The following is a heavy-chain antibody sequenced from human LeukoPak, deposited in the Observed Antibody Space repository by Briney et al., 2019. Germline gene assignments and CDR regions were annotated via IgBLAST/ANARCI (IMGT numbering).Heavy chain of an antibody. V-gene: IGHV3-11*01. CDR1: RFTFSDYY. D-gene: IGHD6-13*01. J-gene: IGHJ4*02. CDR3: ARGRYSSSWYRFDY. CDR2: ISSSGSTI. Sequence: GGSLRLSCAASRFTFSDYYMSWIRQAPGKGLEWVSYISSSGSTIYYADSVKGRFTISRDNAKNSLYLQMNSLRAEDTAVCYCARGRYSSSWYRFDYWGQGTLVTVSS.